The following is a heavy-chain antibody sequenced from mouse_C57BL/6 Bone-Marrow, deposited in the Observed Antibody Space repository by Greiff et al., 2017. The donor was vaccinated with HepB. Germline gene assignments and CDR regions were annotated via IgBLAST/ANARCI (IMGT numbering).Heavy chain of an antibody. D-gene: IGHD1-1*01. CDR1: GFTFSDAW. CDR3: TRRGTTVAQHGYWYFDV. Sequence: EVKLVESGGGLVQPGGSMKLSCAASGFTFSDAWMDWVRQSPEKGLEWVAEIRNKANNHATYYAESVKGRFTISRDDSKSSVYLQMNSLRAEDTGIYYCTRRGTTVAQHGYWYFDVWGTGTTVTVSS. J-gene: IGHJ1*03. V-gene: IGHV6-6*01. CDR2: IRNKANNHAT.